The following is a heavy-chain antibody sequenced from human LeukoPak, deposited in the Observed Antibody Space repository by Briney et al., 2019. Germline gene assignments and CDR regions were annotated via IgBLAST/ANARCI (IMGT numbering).Heavy chain of an antibody. CDR3: ARDPSGYYDSSGYLHDGTFDY. D-gene: IGHD3-22*01. V-gene: IGHV1-2*06. J-gene: IGHJ4*02. CDR2: INPNSGGT. Sequence: GASVKVSCKASGYTFTGYYMHWVRQAPGQGLEWMGRINPNSGGTNYPQKFQGRVTMTRDTSISTAYMELSRLRSDDTAVYYCARDPSGYYDSSGYLHDGTFDYWGQGTLVTVSS. CDR1: GYTFTGYY.